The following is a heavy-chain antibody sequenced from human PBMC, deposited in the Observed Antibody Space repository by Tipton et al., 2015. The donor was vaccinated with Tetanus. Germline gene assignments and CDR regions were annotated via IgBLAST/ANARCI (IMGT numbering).Heavy chain of an antibody. D-gene: IGHD6-19*01. Sequence: TLSLTCTVSGGSISSPNYYWGWIRQPPGKGMEWIGSVYYSGSTYYSPSLRSRVTLSVDTSKNQFSLKLSSVTAADTAVYYCARIGWLQQNKPAFDIWGQGTVVTVSS. J-gene: IGHJ3*02. CDR2: VYYSGST. V-gene: IGHV4-39*07. CDR1: GGSISSPNYY. CDR3: ARIGWLQQNKPAFDI.